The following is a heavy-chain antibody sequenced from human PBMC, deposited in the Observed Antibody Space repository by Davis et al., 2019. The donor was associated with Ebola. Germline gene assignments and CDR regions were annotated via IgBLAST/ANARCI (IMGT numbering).Heavy chain of an antibody. Sequence: AASVKVSCKASGYTFTSYGISWVRQAPGQGLEWMGRIIPILGIANYAQKFQGRVTITADKSTSTAYMELSSLRSDDTAVYYCARGRATVLLWFRELSDDAFDIWGQGTMVTVSS. V-gene: IGHV1-69*04. J-gene: IGHJ3*02. CDR1: GYTFTSYG. D-gene: IGHD3-10*01. CDR3: ARGRATVLLWFRELSDDAFDI. CDR2: IIPILGIA.